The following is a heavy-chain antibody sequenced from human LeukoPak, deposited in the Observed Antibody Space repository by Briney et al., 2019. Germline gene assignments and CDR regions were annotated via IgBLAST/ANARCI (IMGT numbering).Heavy chain of an antibody. CDR1: GFTFSSYA. CDR2: ISGSGGSA. D-gene: IGHD5-24*01. V-gene: IGHV3-23*01. CDR3: AKDPAFDGYNLELFD. Sequence: GGSLRLSCAASGFTFSSYAMSWVRQAQGKGLEWVSAISGSGGSAYYADSVKGRFTISRDNSKNTLYLQMNSLRAEDTAVYYCAKDPAFDGYNLELFDWGQGTLVTVSS. J-gene: IGHJ4*02.